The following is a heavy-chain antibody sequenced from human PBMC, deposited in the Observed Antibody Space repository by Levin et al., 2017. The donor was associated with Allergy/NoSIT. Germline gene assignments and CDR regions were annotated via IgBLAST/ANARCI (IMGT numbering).Heavy chain of an antibody. J-gene: IGHJ6*03. D-gene: IGHD4-17*01. CDR3: ARGDYGDLWHYYYYMDV. CDR2: IYYSGST. V-gene: IGHV4-59*01. Sequence: SETLSLTCTVSGGSISSYYWSWIRQPPGKGLEWIGYIYYSGSTNYNPSLKSRVTISVDTSKNQFSLKLSSVTAADTDVDYCARGDYGDLWHYYYYMDVWGKGTTVTVSS. CDR1: GGSISSYY.